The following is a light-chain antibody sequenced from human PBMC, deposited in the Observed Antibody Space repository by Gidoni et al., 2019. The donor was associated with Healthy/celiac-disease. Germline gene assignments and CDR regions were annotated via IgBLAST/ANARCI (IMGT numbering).Light chain of an antibody. V-gene: IGLV2-14*01. Sequence: QSALTQPASVSGSPGPTGTISCTVTSRDVGGYNYVSWYQQHPGKAPKLMIYDVSNRPSGVSDRFSGSEAGNTASLTIAGLHAEDEADYYCSAETSGSTLDFGTGTKGTVL. CDR1: SRDVGGYNY. J-gene: IGLJ1*01. CDR2: DVS. CDR3: SAETSGSTLD.